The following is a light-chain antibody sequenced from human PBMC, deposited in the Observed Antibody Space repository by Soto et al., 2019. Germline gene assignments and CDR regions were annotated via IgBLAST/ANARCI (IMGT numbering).Light chain of an antibody. V-gene: IGKV3-20*01. CDR2: ATS. CDR3: QQYGSSSFT. Sequence: EIVLTQSPGTLSLSSGERATLSCRASQSVSRRYLAWYQQKPGQAPRLLVYATSSRATGIPDRFSGSGSGTDFTLTISRLAPEDFAVYYCQQYGSSSFTFGQGTKLEIK. CDR1: QSVSRRY. J-gene: IGKJ2*01.